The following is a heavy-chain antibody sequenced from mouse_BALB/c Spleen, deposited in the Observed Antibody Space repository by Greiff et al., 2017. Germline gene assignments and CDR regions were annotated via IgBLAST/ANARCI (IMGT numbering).Heavy chain of an antibody. CDR3: ARVTTATAWFAY. CDR1: GFTFSSYA. J-gene: IGHJ3*01. CDR2: ISSGGSYT. Sequence: EVKLVESGGGLVKPGGSLKLSCAASGFTFSSYAMSWVRQTPEKRLEWVATISSGGSYTYYPDSVKGRFTISRDNAKNTLYLQMSSLRSEDTAMYYCARVTTATAWFAYWGQGTLVTVSA. V-gene: IGHV5-9-3*01. D-gene: IGHD1-2*01.